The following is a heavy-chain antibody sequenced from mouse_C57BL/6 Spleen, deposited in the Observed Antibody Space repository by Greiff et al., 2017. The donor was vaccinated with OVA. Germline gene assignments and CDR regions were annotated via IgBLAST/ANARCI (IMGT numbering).Heavy chain of an antibody. Sequence: VQRVESGPELVKPGASVKISCKASGYAFSSSWMNWVKQRPGKGLEWIGRIYPGDGDTNYNGKFKGKATLTADKSSSTAYMQLSSLTSEDSAVYFCARGGYDGDFDYWGQGTTLTVSS. CDR3: ARGGYDGDFDY. D-gene: IGHD2-2*01. J-gene: IGHJ2*01. CDR1: GYAFSSSW. CDR2: IYPGDGDT. V-gene: IGHV1-82*01.